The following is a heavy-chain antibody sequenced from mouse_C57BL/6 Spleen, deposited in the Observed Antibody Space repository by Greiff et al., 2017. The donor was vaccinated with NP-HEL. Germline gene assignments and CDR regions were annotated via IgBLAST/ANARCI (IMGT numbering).Heavy chain of an antibody. CDR3: AGGSFMDY. Sequence: VKLMESGAELVKPGASVKISCKASGYAFSSYWMNWVKQRPGKGLEWIGQIYPGDGDTNYNGKFKGKATLTADKSSSTAYMQLSSLTSEDSAVYFCAGGSFMDYWGQGTSVTVSS. CDR1: GYAFSSYW. D-gene: IGHD1-1*02. CDR2: IYPGDGDT. J-gene: IGHJ4*01. V-gene: IGHV1-80*01.